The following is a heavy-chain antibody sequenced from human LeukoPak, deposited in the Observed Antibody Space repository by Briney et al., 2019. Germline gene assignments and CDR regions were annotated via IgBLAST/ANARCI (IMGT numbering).Heavy chain of an antibody. J-gene: IGHJ4*02. D-gene: IGHD3-22*01. CDR2: INHSGST. V-gene: IGHV4-34*01. CDR1: GGSFSGYY. CDR3: ARGRSGPPVLTYYYDSSGYYRVPFDY. Sequence: SETLSLTCAVYGGSFSGYYWSWIRQPPGKGLEWVGEINHSGSTNYNPSLKSRVTISVDTSENQFSLKLSSVTAADTAVYYCARGRSGPPVLTYYYDSSGYYRVPFDYWGQGTLVTVSS.